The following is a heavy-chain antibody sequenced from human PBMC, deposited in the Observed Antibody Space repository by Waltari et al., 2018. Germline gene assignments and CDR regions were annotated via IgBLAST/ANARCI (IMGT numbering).Heavy chain of an antibody. D-gene: IGHD6-13*01. CDR3: ARDQHGFDY. J-gene: IGHJ4*02. Sequence: TLSLTCAVYGGSFSGYYWSWIRQPPGKGLEWIGEINHSGSTNYNPSLKSRVTISVDTSKNQFSLKLSSVTAADTAVYYCARDQHGFDYWGQGTLVTVSS. V-gene: IGHV4-34*01. CDR2: INHSGST. CDR1: GGSFSGYY.